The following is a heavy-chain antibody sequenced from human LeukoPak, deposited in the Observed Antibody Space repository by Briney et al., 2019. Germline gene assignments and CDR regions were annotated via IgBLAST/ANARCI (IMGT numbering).Heavy chain of an antibody. CDR1: DESFSGYY. CDR2: INHSGST. CDR3: ARGAGPSSADYFDS. Sequence: SETLSLTCVVYDESFSGYYWSWIRQPPGKGLEWIGEINHSGSTNYNPSLRGRVTISIDTSKNQFFLKLSSVTAADTAVFYCARGAGPSSADYFDSWGQGTLVTVSS. V-gene: IGHV4-34*01. J-gene: IGHJ4*02.